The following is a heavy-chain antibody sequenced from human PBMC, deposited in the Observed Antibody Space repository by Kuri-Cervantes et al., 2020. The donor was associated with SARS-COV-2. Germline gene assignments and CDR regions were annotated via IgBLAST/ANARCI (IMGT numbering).Heavy chain of an antibody. Sequence: ASVKVSCKASGYTFTSYDINWVRQATGQGLEWMGWMNPNSGNTGYAQKFQGRVTITRNTSISTAYMELSRLRSDDTAVYYCARDREITGAPYDAFDIWGQGTMVTVSS. CDR3: ARDREITGAPYDAFDI. CDR1: GYTFTSYD. D-gene: IGHD7-27*01. J-gene: IGHJ3*02. V-gene: IGHV1-8*03. CDR2: MNPNSGNT.